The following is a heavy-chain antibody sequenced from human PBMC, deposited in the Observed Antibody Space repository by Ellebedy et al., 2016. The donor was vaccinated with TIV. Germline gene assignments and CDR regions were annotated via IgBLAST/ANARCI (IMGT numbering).Heavy chain of an antibody. CDR1: GFTFSSYA. J-gene: IGHJ3*01. D-gene: IGHD3-16*01. Sequence: GESLKISXAASGFTFSSYAMSWVRQAPGKGLEWLSFIVGVGSTTFYADGVRGRFTISRDNDNNSLYLEMKNLRHEDTALYYCARRGNYVGDAFDLWGQGTMVTVSS. CDR2: IVGVGSTT. CDR3: ARRGNYVGDAFDL. V-gene: IGHV3-48*02.